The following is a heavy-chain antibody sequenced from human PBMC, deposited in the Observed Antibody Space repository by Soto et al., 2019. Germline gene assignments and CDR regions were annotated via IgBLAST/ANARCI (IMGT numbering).Heavy chain of an antibody. D-gene: IGHD3-9*01. Sequence: PGGSLRLSCAASGFTFSSYSMNWVRQAPGKGLEWVSSISSSSSYIYYADSVKGRFTISRDNAKNSLYLQMNSLRAEDTAVYYCARGIYDILYYYYGMDVWGQXTTVTVSS. CDR2: ISSSSSYI. V-gene: IGHV3-21*01. CDR3: ARGIYDILYYYYGMDV. J-gene: IGHJ6*02. CDR1: GFTFSSYS.